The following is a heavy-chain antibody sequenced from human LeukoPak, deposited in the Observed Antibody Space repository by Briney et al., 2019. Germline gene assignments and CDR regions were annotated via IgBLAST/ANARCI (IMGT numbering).Heavy chain of an antibody. D-gene: IGHD6-13*01. CDR3: ARASGQLVRGDY. CDR2: INPSGGST. J-gene: IGHJ4*02. CDR1: GYTFTSYY. V-gene: IGHV1-46*01. Sequence: ASVKVSCKASGYTFTSYYMHWVRQAPGQGLEWMGIINPSGGSTSYAQKFQGRVTMTRDMSTSTVYMELSSLRSEDTAVYYCARASGQLVRGDYWGQGTLVTVSS.